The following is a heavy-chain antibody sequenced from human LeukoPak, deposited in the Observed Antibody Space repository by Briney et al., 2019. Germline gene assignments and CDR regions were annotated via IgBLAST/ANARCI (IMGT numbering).Heavy chain of an antibody. CDR2: INGNDGST. CDR1: GYTFYNFY. V-gene: IGHV1-2*02. CDR3: ARDEGSTYNQLDY. Sequence: ASVKVSCKASGYTFYNFYIHWVRQAPGQGPEWMGWINGNDGSTKYAQRFQGRVIMTRVTAISTVYMDLSGLRPDDTAIYYCARDEGSTYNQLDYWGQGTLVTVSS. D-gene: IGHD1-14*01. J-gene: IGHJ4*02.